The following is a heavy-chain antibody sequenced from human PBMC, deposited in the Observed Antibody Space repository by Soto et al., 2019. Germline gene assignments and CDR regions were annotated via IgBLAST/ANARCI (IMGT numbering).Heavy chain of an antibody. V-gene: IGHV3-66*01. D-gene: IGHD3-10*01. J-gene: IGHJ6*03. CDR3: AREGYYGSGSSGVDYYYMDV. CDR2: IYSGGST. CDR1: GFTVSSNY. Sequence: GGSLRLSCAASGFTVSSNYMSWVHQAPGKGLEWVSVIYSGGSTYYADSVKGRFTISRDNSKNTLYLQMNSLRAEDTAVYYCAREGYYGSGSSGVDYYYMDVWGKGTTVTVSS.